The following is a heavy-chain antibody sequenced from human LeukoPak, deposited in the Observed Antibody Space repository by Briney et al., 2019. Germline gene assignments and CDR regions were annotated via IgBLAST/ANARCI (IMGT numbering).Heavy chain of an antibody. Sequence: PSETLSLTCAVDSTSFSGYYWTWIRQPPGKGLEWIGEINHSGISDYNPSLKSRVTISVDSSKNQFSLKLSSVTAADTAVYSCARAGGSCFDYWGQGTLVTVSS. V-gene: IGHV4-34*01. CDR2: INHSGIS. J-gene: IGHJ4*02. D-gene: IGHD1-26*01. CDR3: ARAGGSCFDY. CDR1: STSFSGYY.